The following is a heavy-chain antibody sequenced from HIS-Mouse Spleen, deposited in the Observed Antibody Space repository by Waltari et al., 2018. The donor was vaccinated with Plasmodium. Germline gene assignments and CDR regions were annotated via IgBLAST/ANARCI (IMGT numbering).Heavy chain of an antibody. J-gene: IGHJ4*02. CDR2: ISSSSSYI. Sequence: EVQLVESGGGLVKPGGSLRISCAASGLTFVRYSMNWVRQAPGKGLEGVSSISSSSSYIYYADSVKGRFTISRDNAKNSLYLQMNSLRAEDTAVYYCARESSSSWYFDYWGQGTLVTVSS. CDR1: GLTFVRYS. V-gene: IGHV3-21*01. CDR3: ARESSSSWYFDY. D-gene: IGHD6-13*01.